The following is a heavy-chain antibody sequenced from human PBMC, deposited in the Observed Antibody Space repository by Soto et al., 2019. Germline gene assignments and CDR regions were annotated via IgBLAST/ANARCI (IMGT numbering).Heavy chain of an antibody. CDR1: GGTFSSYA. CDR2: IIPIFDTA. J-gene: IGHJ3*02. D-gene: IGHD2-15*01. Sequence: QVQLVQSGAEVKKPGSSVKVSCKASGGTFSSYAISWVRQAPGQGLEWMGGIIPIFDTANYGQKLQGRVKITADKATGTAYMELSSLRSEDTAVYYCARDRGCSGGSCYSQDAFDIWVQGTMVAVSS. V-gene: IGHV1-69*06. CDR3: ARDRGCSGGSCYSQDAFDI.